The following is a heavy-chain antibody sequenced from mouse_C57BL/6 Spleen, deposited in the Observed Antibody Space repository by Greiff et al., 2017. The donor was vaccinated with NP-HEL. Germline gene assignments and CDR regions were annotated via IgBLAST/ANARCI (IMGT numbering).Heavy chain of an antibody. CDR2: INPSNGGT. Sequence: VQLQQPGTELVKPGASVKLSCKASGYTFTSYWMHWVKQRPGQGLEWIGNINPSNGGTNYNEKFKSKATLTVDKSSSTAYMQLSSLTSEDSAVYYCARSPYDYDVGGYAMDYWGQGTSVTVSS. CDR3: ARSPYDYDVGGYAMDY. V-gene: IGHV1-53*01. D-gene: IGHD2-4*01. CDR1: GYTFTSYW. J-gene: IGHJ4*01.